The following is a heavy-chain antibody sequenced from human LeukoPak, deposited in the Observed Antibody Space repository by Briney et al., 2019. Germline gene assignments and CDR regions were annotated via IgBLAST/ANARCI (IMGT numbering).Heavy chain of an antibody. D-gene: IGHD3-16*02. CDR2: ISGSGGST. CDR1: GFSFSSYA. CDR3: AKGGYDYVWGSYRYTSSSAFDI. V-gene: IGHV3-23*01. J-gene: IGHJ3*02. Sequence: PGGSLRLSCGASGFSFSSYAMNWVRQAPGKGLEWVSAISGSGGSTYYADSVKGRFTISRDNSKNTLYLQMNSLRAEDTAVYYCAKGGYDYVWGSYRYTSSSAFDIWGQGTMVTVSS.